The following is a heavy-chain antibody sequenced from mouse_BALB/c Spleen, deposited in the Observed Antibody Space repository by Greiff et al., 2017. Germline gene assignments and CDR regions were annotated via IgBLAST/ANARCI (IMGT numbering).Heavy chain of an antibody. V-gene: IGHV1-69*02. CDR1: GYTFTSYW. CDR3: TREYYGYYAMDY. J-gene: IGHJ4*01. D-gene: IGHD1-2*01. Sequence: VQLQQPGAELVRPGASVKLSCKASGYTFTSYWINWVKQRPGQGLEWIGNIYPSDSYTNYNQKFKDKATLTVDKSSSTAYMQLSRPTSEDSAVYYCTREYYGYYAMDYWGQGTSVTVSS. CDR2: IYPSDSYT.